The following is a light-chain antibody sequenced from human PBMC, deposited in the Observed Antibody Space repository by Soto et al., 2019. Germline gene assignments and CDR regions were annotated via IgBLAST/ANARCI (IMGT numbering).Light chain of an antibody. CDR3: SSYTSSRTDV. CDR1: SSDVGGYNY. V-gene: IGLV2-14*01. Sequence: SALTQPGSVSGSPGQSITISYTGTSSDVGGYNYVSWYQQHPGKAPKLMIYDVSNRPSGVSNRFSGSKSGNTASLTISGLQAEDEADYYCSSYTSSRTDVFGTGTKVTVL. J-gene: IGLJ1*01. CDR2: DVS.